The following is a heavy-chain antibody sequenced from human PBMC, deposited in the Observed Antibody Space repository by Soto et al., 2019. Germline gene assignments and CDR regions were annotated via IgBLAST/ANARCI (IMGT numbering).Heavy chain of an antibody. CDR1: GGTFSSYA. D-gene: IGHD3-9*01. CDR2: IIPIFGTA. Sequence: AAVKVSCKASGGTFSSYAISWVRQAPGQGLEWMGGIIPIFGTANYAQKFQGRVTITADESTSTAYMELSSLRSEDTAVYYCARVTGRGYYXILTGRPPPHYYYGMDVWGQGTTVTVSS. CDR3: ARVTGRGYYXILTGRPPPHYYYGMDV. V-gene: IGHV1-69*13. J-gene: IGHJ6*01.